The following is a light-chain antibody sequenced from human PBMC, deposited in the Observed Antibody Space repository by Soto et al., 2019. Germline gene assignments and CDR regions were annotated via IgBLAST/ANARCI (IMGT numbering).Light chain of an antibody. CDR3: QQYYSLPPM. J-gene: IGKJ1*01. Sequence: VIWMTQSPALYSASTGDRVTINCRTSQGINSYLAWYQQKPGKAPELLIYATSTLQSGVPSRFIGGGSGTDFTLTISGLQSEDFATYYCQQYYSLPPMFGQGTKVEI. CDR2: ATS. V-gene: IGKV1D-8*01. CDR1: QGINSY.